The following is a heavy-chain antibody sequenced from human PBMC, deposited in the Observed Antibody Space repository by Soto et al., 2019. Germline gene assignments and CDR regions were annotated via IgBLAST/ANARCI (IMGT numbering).Heavy chain of an antibody. J-gene: IGHJ4*02. Sequence: SETLSLTCTVSGSSMRSGGWCWSWIRQHPGKGLEWIGYIYSSGTTYYNPSLKSRITMSVDTPKNQFSLKLSSVTAADTAVYYCARESLSSGYYFGIDYWGQGTLVTVSS. CDR3: ARESLSSGYYFGIDY. CDR2: IYSSGTT. D-gene: IGHD6-19*01. CDR1: GSSMRSGGWC. V-gene: IGHV4-31*03.